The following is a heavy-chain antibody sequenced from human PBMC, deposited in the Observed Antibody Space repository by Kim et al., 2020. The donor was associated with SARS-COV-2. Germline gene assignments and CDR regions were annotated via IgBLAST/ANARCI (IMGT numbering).Heavy chain of an antibody. CDR1: GFTFSSYA. CDR2: ISGSGGST. Sequence: GGSLRLSCAASGFTFSSYAMSWVRQAPGKGLEWVSAISGSGGSTYYADSVKGRFTISRDNSKNTLYLQMNSLRAEDTAVYYCAKDGGLLWFGEYLGYYGMDVWGQGTTVTVSS. V-gene: IGHV3-23*01. D-gene: IGHD3-10*01. J-gene: IGHJ6*02. CDR3: AKDGGLLWFGEYLGYYGMDV.